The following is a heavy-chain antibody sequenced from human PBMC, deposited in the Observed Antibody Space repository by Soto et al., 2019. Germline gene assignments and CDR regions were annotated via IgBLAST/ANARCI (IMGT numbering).Heavy chain of an antibody. Sequence: GGSLRLSCAASGFIFSSYGMHWVRQAPGKGLGWGAGIWYDGSNTFYSDAVKGRFSISRDNSKNTVDLQMNSLRAEDTAVYYCAKSIAVAPGGLDLWGQGIQVTVSS. CDR3: AKSIAVAPGGLDL. V-gene: IGHV3-33*06. J-gene: IGHJ5*02. CDR2: IWYDGSNT. CDR1: GFIFSSYG. D-gene: IGHD6-19*01.